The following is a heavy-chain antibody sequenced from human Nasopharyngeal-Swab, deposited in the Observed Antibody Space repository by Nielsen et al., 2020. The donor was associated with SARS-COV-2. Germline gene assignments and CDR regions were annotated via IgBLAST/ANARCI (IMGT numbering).Heavy chain of an antibody. Sequence: WIRQPPGKGLEWIGHIYYSGSTYYNPSIKSRVTISVDTSKNQFSLKLSSVTAADPAVYYCARDIGTPAYPRYYYYGMDVWGQGTTVTVSS. J-gene: IGHJ6*02. CDR3: ARDIGTPAYPRYYYYGMDV. CDR2: IYYSGST. D-gene: IGHD1-1*01. V-gene: IGHV4-31*02.